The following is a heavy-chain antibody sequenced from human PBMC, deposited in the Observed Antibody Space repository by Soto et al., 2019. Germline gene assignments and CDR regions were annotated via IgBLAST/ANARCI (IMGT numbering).Heavy chain of an antibody. D-gene: IGHD1-26*01. CDR1: GASITYGGYS. CDR2: INHLETT. V-gene: IGHV4-30-2*01. Sequence: KTSETLSLTCTVSGASITYGGYSWSWIRQTPGKGLEWIGYINHLETTFYNPSFESRLTLSIDRTKNQFSLNLNSMSAADRAVYFCARGGGSDSFDCWGQGILVTVSS. J-gene: IGHJ4*02. CDR3: ARGGGSDSFDC.